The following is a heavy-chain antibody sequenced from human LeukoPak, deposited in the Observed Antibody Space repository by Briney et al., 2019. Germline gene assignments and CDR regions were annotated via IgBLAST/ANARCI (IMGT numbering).Heavy chain of an antibody. CDR2: ISGSGGST. Sequence: GGSLRLSCAASGFTFSSYAMSLVRQASGKGLEWVSAISGSGGSTYYADSVKGRFTISRDNSKNTLYLQMNSLRAEDTAVYYCAHSSSWEAYYFDYWGQGTLVTVSS. CDR1: GFTFSSYA. D-gene: IGHD6-13*01. J-gene: IGHJ4*02. CDR3: AHSSSWEAYYFDY. V-gene: IGHV3-23*01.